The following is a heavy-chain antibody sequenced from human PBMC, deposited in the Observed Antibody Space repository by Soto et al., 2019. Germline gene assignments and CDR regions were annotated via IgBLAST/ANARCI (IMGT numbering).Heavy chain of an antibody. CDR1: GYDFTHYW. Sequence: GESLNISGQGCGYDFTHYWLACVRLTPGKGLEWMGVIYPGDAETIYSPSFQGRVTFSVDKSIDTAYLHWSSLEASDTDIYYCARVTNYADRGDFYSFAFWGQGALVTVSS. D-gene: IGHD3-22*01. V-gene: IGHV5-51*01. J-gene: IGHJ4*02. CDR2: IYPGDAET. CDR3: ARVTNYADRGDFYSFAF.